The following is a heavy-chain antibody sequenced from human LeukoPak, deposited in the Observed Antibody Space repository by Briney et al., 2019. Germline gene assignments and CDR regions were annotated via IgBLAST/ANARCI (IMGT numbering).Heavy chain of an antibody. Sequence: ASVKVSCKVSGYTLTELSMHWVRQAPGKGLEWMGGFDPEDGETIYAQKFQGRVTMTEGTSTDTAYMELSSLRSEDTAVYYCATAGELNWFDPWGQGTLVTVSS. J-gene: IGHJ5*02. CDR2: FDPEDGET. CDR3: ATAGELNWFDP. CDR1: GYTLTELS. V-gene: IGHV1-24*01. D-gene: IGHD3-10*01.